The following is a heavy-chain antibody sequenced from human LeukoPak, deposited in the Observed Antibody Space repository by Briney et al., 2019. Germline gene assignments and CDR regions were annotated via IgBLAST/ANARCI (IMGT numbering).Heavy chain of an antibody. CDR2: IIPVFGTA. Sequence: SVKVSCKASGGTFSSYAISWVRQAPGQGLEWMGGIIPVFGTANYAQKFQGRVTITADESTSTAYMELSSLRSEDTAVYYCARSTYYDFWSGYYSPNPIDYWGQGTLVTVSS. CDR3: ARSTYYDFWSGYYSPNPIDY. D-gene: IGHD3-3*01. V-gene: IGHV1-69*13. CDR1: GGTFSSYA. J-gene: IGHJ4*02.